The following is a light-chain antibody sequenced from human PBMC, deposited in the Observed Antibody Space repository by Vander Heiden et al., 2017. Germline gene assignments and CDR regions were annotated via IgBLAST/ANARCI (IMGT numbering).Light chain of an antibody. CDR2: GAS. J-gene: IGKJ2*01. CDR1: QSVSINY. CDR3: QQYGSSPYT. V-gene: IGKV3-20*01. Sequence: IVLTQSPGTLSLSPGERATLSCRASQSVSINYLAWYQQKPGQAPRLLIYGASSRATGIPDRFSGSGSGTDFTLTISRLEPEDFAVYSCQQYGSSPYTFGQGTKLEIK.